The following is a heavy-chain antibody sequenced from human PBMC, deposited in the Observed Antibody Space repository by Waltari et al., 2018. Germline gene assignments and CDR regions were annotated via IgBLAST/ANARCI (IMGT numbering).Heavy chain of an antibody. CDR1: GYTFTGYY. CDR2: INPNSGGT. V-gene: IGHV1-2*02. Sequence: QVQLVQSGAEVKKPGASVKVSCKASGYTFTGYYMHWVRQAPGQGLEWMGWINPNSGGTNYAQKFQGRVTMTRDTSISTAYRELSRLRSDDTAVYYGARGRGCSSTSCYTPWFDPWGQGTLVTVSS. J-gene: IGHJ5*02. CDR3: ARGRGCSSTSCYTPWFDP. D-gene: IGHD2-2*02.